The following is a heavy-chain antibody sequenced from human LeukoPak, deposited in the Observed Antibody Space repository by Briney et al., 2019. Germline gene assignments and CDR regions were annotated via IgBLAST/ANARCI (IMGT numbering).Heavy chain of an antibody. D-gene: IGHD2-15*01. J-gene: IGHJ4*02. V-gene: IGHV3-7*01. CDR3: ARDAGFCSAGSCFDY. Sequence: PGGSLRLSCAASGFTFTSFWMAWVRQVPGKGLEWVANIKQDGSEEYYVDSVKGRFTISRDNAMNSLYLQMNSLRAEDTAVYYCARDAGFCSAGSCFDYWGQGTLVTVSS. CDR1: GFTFTSFW. CDR2: IKQDGSEE.